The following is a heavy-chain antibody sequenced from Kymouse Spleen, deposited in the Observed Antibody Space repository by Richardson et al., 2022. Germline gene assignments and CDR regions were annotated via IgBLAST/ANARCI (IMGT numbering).Heavy chain of an antibody. CDR2: INHSGST. V-gene: IGHV4-34*01. CDR1: GGSFSGYY. D-gene: IGHD4-23*01. CDR3: AREGNSPNHSNPHNWFDP. Sequence: QVQLQQWGAGLLKPSETLSLTCAVYGGSFSGYYWSWIRQPPGKGLEWIGEINHSGSTNYNPSLKSRVTISVDTSKNQFSLKLSSVTAADTAVYYCAREGNSPNHSNPHNWFDPWGQGTLVTVSS. J-gene: IGHJ5*02.